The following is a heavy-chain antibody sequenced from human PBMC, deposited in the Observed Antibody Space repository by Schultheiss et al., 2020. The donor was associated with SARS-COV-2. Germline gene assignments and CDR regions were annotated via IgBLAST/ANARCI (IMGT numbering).Heavy chain of an antibody. D-gene: IGHD6-13*01. CDR3: ARPAFYSSRDGYFNL. CDR2: IHYTGST. CDR1: GGSISSYY. J-gene: IGHJ2*01. V-gene: IGHV4-59*04. Sequence: SETLSLSCTVSGGSISSYYWSWIRQPPGKGLEWIAHIHYTGSTSYNPSLESRVTISIDTSNNQFSLNVNSVTAADTAVYYCARPAFYSSRDGYFNLWGRGTLVTVSS.